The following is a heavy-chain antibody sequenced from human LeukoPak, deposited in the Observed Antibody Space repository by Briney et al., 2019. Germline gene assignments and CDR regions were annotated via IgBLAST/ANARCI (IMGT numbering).Heavy chain of an antibody. CDR1: GYTFTSYY. J-gene: IGHJ6*03. D-gene: IGHD1-26*01. V-gene: IGHV1-2*02. CDR2: INPNSGGT. Sequence: ASVKVSCKASGYTFTSYYMHWVRQAPGQGLEWMGWINPNSGGTNYAQKFQGRVTMTRDTSISTAYMELSRLRSDDTAVYYCARDLAGAHTPLYYYYYMDVWGKGTTVTISS. CDR3: ARDLAGAHTPLYYYYYMDV.